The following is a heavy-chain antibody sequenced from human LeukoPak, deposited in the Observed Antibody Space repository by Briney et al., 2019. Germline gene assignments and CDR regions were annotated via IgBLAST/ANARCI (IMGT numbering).Heavy chain of an antibody. CDR3: ARRAGAYSHPYDY. J-gene: IGHJ4*02. V-gene: IGHV3-53*01. CDR2: IYSGTI. Sequence: PGGSLRLSCAASGFTFSDYSMNWVRQAPGKGLEWVSFIYSGTIHYSDSVKGRSTISRDNSKNTLYLQMNSLRAEDTAVYYCARRAGAYSHPYDYWGQGTLVTVSS. CDR1: GFTFSDYS. D-gene: IGHD4/OR15-4a*01.